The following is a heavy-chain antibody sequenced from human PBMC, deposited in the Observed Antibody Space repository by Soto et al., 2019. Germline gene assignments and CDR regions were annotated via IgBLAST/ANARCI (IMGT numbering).Heavy chain of an antibody. Sequence: GGSLRLSCAASGFTFSDYYMSWIRQAPGKGLEWVSYISSSSSYTNYADSVKGRFTISRDNAKNSLYLQMNSLRAEDTAVYYCARGSVAGSYYYYGMDVWGQGTTVTVS. CDR3: ARGSVAGSYYYYGMDV. CDR2: ISSSSSYT. CDR1: GFTFSDYY. V-gene: IGHV3-11*06. D-gene: IGHD6-19*01. J-gene: IGHJ6*02.